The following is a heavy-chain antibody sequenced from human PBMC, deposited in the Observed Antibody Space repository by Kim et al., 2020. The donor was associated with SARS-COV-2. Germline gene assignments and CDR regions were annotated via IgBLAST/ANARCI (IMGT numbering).Heavy chain of an antibody. D-gene: IGHD3-22*01. CDR2: IYYSGST. CDR3: ARQRVGYDSSGYYPEYFQH. V-gene: IGHV4-39*01. Sequence: SETLSLTCTVSGGSISSSSYYWGWIRQPPGKGLEWIGSIYYSGSTYYNPSHKSRVTISVDTSKNQFSLKLSSVTAADTAVYYCARQRVGYDSSGYYPEYFQHWGQGTLVTVSS. J-gene: IGHJ1*01. CDR1: GGSISSSSYY.